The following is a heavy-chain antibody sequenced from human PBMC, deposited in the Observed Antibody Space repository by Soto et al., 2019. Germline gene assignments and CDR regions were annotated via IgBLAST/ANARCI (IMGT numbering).Heavy chain of an antibody. CDR1: GGTFSSYA. V-gene: IGHV1-69*05. CDR3: AGEFGVAAGQFDY. J-gene: IGHJ4*02. D-gene: IGHD6-13*01. CDR2: IIPIFGTA. Sequence: QVQLVQSGAEVKKPGSSVKVSCKASGGTFSSYAISWVRQAPGQGLEWMGGIIPIFGTANYAQKFQGRVTLTPDESTRPAYMELSSLRSEDTAVYYCAGEFGVAAGQFDYWGQGTLVTVSS.